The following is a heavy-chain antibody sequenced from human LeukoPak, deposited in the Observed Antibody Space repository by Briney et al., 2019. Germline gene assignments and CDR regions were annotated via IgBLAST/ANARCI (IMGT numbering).Heavy chain of an antibody. CDR3: ASGTTVTNFAY. Sequence: SETLSLTCAVSGGSISSSNWRSWVRPPPGKGLEWIGSFYYSGSIFDNRSLRSRVTISIDMSKNQFLLKLTSVTAADTAVYYCASGTTVTNFAYWGQGTLVTVSS. V-gene: IGHV4-4*02. J-gene: IGHJ4*02. CDR1: GGSISSSNW. CDR2: FYYSGSI. D-gene: IGHD4-17*01.